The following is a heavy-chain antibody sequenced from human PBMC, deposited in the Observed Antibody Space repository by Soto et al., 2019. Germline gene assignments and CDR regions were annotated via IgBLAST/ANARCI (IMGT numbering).Heavy chain of an antibody. V-gene: IGHV4-59*01. D-gene: IGHD3-22*01. CDR3: ARDRDYDDSSGYLAY. CDR2: IYYSGST. J-gene: IGHJ4*02. CDR1: GGSISSYY. Sequence: SETLSLTCTVSGGSISSYYWSWIRQPPGKGLEWIGYIYYSGSTNYNPSLKSRVTISVDTSKNQFSLKLSSVTAADTAVYYCARDRDYDDSSGYLAYWGQGTLVTVSS.